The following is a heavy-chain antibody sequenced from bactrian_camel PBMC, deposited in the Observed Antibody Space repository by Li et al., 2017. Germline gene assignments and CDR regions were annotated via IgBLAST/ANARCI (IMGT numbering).Heavy chain of an antibody. CDR1: DLTYSSNC. J-gene: IGHJ6*01. CDR2: IGVPNDSP. V-gene: IGHV3S40*01. D-gene: IGHD3*01. CDR3: AAANDFQCTSRRFGLDVSVYNS. Sequence: VQLVESGGGSVQAGGSLRLSCAVSDLTYSSNCIGWFRQAPGKEREGVASIGVPNDSPIYNDFAKGRFTISRDNARNTVYLQMNSLEPEDTAMYYCAAANDFQCTSRRFGLDVSVYNSWGQGTQVTVS.